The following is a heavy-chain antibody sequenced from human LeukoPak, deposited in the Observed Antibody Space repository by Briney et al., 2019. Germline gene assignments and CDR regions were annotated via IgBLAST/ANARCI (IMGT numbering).Heavy chain of an antibody. V-gene: IGHV3-21*01. Sequence: GGSLRLSCAACGFTFSSYSRNGGGRAPGKGLEGVSSISSSSSYICYADSVKGRLTTSRDNATNSLYLQMNSLRAEDTAVYYCARERHHISTVRGAVDYWGQETLVAVAS. CDR1: GFTFSSYS. CDR3: ARERHHISTVRGAVDY. D-gene: IGHD3-10*01. CDR2: ISSSSSYI. J-gene: IGHJ4*02.